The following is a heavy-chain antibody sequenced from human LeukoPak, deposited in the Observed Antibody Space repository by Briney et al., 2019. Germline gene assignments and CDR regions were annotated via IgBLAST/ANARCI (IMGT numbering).Heavy chain of an antibody. D-gene: IGHD3-16*01. V-gene: IGHV3-23*01. CDR1: GFTFSSYG. Sequence: GGTLRLSCAASGFTFSSYGMSWVRQAPGKGLEWVSAISGSGGSTYYADSVKGRFTISRDNSKNTLYLQMNSLRAEDTAVYYCAKRMTGLYYFDYWGQGTLVTVSS. J-gene: IGHJ4*02. CDR2: ISGSGGST. CDR3: AKRMTGLYYFDY.